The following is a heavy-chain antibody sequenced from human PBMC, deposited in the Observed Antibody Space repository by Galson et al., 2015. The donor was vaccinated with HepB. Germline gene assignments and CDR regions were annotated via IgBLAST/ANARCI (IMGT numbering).Heavy chain of an antibody. CDR2: ISANSGRT. J-gene: IGHJ4*02. V-gene: IGHV1-18*04. Sequence: SVKVSCKASGYSFTSNGISWVRQAPGQGLEWVGWISANSGRTTYAWRLLGRLTLTTDTSTSTAYMELRSLRSDDTAIYYCARDRSHSLDFWGQGTLVTVSS. CDR3: ARDRSHSLDF. CDR1: GYSFTSNG. D-gene: IGHD2-15*01.